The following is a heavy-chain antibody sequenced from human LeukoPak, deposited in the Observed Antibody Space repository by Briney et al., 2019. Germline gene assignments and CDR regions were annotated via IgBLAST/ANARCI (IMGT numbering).Heavy chain of an antibody. D-gene: IGHD2/OR15-2a*01. Sequence: GGSLRLSCAASGFTFSSYSMNWVRQAPGKGLEWVSSISSSSSYIYYADSVKGRFTISRDNAKNSLYLQMNSLRAEDTALYYCARDRFLRRPEPAEYWGQGTLVTVSS. CDR3: ARDRFLRRPEPAEY. CDR2: ISSSSSYI. V-gene: IGHV3-21*04. J-gene: IGHJ4*02. CDR1: GFTFSSYS.